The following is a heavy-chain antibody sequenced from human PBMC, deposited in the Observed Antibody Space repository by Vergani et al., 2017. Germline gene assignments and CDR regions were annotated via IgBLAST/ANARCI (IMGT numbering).Heavy chain of an antibody. Sequence: QVQLVESGGGVFQPGRSLRLSCAASGFTFSSYCMHWVRQAPGKVLEWVAVIWYDGSNKYYADSVKGRFTISRDNSKNTLYLQMNSLRAEDTAVYYCASDSSGYSVGYFDDWGQGTLVTVSS. J-gene: IGHJ4*02. CDR1: GFTFSSYC. CDR2: IWYDGSNK. CDR3: ASDSSGYSVGYFDD. D-gene: IGHD3-22*01. V-gene: IGHV3-33*01.